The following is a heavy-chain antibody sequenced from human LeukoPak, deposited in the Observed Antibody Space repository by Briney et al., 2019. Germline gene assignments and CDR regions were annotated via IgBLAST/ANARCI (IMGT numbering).Heavy chain of an antibody. CDR3: ARSNPNRNALDL. Sequence: GGSLRLSRAASGFTLNSYLMSWVRQAPGRGLEWVANINKDGSEENYLDSVKGRFTVSGDNAKNSLYLQMNSLRGEDTAVYYCARSNPNRNALDLWGQGTMVTISS. V-gene: IGHV3-7*01. J-gene: IGHJ3*01. CDR2: INKDGSEE. CDR1: GFTLNSYL. D-gene: IGHD1/OR15-1a*01.